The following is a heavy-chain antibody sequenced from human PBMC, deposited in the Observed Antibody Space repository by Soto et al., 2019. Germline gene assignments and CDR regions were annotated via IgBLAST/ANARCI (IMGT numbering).Heavy chain of an antibody. D-gene: IGHD4-17*01. CDR2: INHSGSP. J-gene: IGHJ5*02. V-gene: IGHV4-34*01. Sequence: SETLSLTCAVYGGCFSGYYWSWIRQPPGKGLEWIGEINHSGSPNYNPSLKSRVTMSVDTSKKQFSLKLNLSSVTAEDTAVYYCARSPAYGDYANLDTWGQGTLVTVSS. CDR3: ARSPAYGDYANLDT. CDR1: GGCFSGYY.